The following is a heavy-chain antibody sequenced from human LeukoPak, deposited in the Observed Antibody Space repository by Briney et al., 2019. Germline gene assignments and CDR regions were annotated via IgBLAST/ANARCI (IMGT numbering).Heavy chain of an antibody. V-gene: IGHV1-18*01. CDR3: ARVRAAAGTLDY. Sequence: ASVKVSCKASGYTFTSYGISWVRQAPGQGLVWMGWISAYNGNTNYAQKLQGRVTMTTDTSTSTAYMELRSLRSDDTAVYYCARVRAAAGTLDYWGQGTLVTVSS. J-gene: IGHJ4*02. D-gene: IGHD6-13*01. CDR2: ISAYNGNT. CDR1: GYTFTSYG.